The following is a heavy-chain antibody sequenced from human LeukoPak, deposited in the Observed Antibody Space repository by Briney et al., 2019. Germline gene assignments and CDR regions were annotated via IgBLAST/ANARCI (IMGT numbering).Heavy chain of an antibody. J-gene: IGHJ3*02. D-gene: IGHD6-19*01. CDR3: ARGPFIAVAGLFGAFDI. Sequence: GGSLRLSCAASGFGFSVYGMHWVRQAPGKGLDWVAIISYDGSNKYYADSVKGRFTISRDNSRNTLYLQMNSLRAEDTAVYYCARGPFIAVAGLFGAFDIWGQGTMVTVSS. V-gene: IGHV3-30*03. CDR2: ISYDGSNK. CDR1: GFGFSVYG.